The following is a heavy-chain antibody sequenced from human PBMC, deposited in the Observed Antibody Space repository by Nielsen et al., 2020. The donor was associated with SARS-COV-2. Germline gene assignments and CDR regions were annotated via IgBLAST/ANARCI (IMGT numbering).Heavy chain of an antibody. J-gene: IGHJ6*02. CDR1: GFSVSSSY. CDR2: IYHSGST. V-gene: IGHV4-4*02. Sequence: SCAASGFSVSSSYMSWVRQPPGKGLEWIGEIYHSGSTNYNPSLKSRVTISVDKSKNQFSLKLSSVTAADTAVYYCASEAPAAQIYYYYGMDVWGQGTTVTVSS. CDR3: ASEAPAAQIYYYYGMDV. D-gene: IGHD2-2*01.